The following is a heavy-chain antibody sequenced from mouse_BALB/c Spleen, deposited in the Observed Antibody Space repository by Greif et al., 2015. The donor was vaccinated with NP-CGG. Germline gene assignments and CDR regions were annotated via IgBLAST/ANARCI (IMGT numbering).Heavy chain of an antibody. D-gene: IGHD2-12*01. J-gene: IGHJ2*01. CDR1: GFNIKDTY. CDR2: IDPANGNT. Sequence: VQLQQSGAELVKPGASVKLSCTASGFNIKDTYMHWVKQRPEQGLEWIGRIDPANGNTKYDPKFQGKATITADTSSNTAYLQLSSLTSEDTAVYYCARAAYYSPYFDYWGQGTTLTVSS. CDR3: ARAAYYSPYFDY. V-gene: IGHV14-3*02.